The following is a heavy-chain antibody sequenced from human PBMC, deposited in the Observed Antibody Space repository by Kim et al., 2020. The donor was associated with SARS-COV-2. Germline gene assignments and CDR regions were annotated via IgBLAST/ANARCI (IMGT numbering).Heavy chain of an antibody. J-gene: IGHJ4*02. Sequence: NHHPPPKSRVTISGATSKNQFALKLSSVTAADTAVYYCARHYSYEFFDYWGQGTLVTVSS. D-gene: IGHD3-16*01. V-gene: IGHV4-59*08. CDR3: ARHYSYEFFDY.